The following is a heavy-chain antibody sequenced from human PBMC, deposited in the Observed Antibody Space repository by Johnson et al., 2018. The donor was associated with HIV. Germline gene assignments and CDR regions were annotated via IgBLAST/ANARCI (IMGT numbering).Heavy chain of an antibody. V-gene: IGHV3-30*03. CDR1: GFTVSYNY. J-gene: IGHJ3*02. D-gene: IGHD2-21*01. CDR2: ISYDGSNK. CDR3: ARDLWGVGAFDI. Sequence: QVQLVESGGGLIQPGGSLRLSCVASGFTVSYNYMNWVRQAPGQGLEWVAVISYDGSNKYYADSVKGRFTISRDNAKNSLYLQMNSLRAEDTALYYCARDLWGVGAFDIWGQGTMVTVSS.